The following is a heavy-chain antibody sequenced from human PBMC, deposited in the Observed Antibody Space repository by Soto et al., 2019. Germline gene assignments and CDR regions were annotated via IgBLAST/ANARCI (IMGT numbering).Heavy chain of an antibody. V-gene: IGHV3-33*01. Sequence: QVHLVESGGGAVQAGRSLRVSCATSGFTFSAYGMHWVRQAPGKGLEWVAFINYDGSSKFYGDSVKGQFTVSRDNSKNTLFLQLNSLRGEDTATYYCARCKQKVIHCAMDVWGQGATVTVTS. CDR1: GFTFSAYG. CDR2: INYDGSSK. J-gene: IGHJ6*02. CDR3: ARCKQKVIHCAMDV. D-gene: IGHD2-21*01.